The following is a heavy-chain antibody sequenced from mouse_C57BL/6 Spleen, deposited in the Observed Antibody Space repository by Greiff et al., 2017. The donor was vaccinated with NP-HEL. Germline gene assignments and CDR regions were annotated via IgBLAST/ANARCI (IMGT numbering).Heavy chain of an antibody. CDR1: GYAFSSSW. Sequence: QVQLQQSGPELVKPGASVKISCKASGYAFSSSWMNWVKQRPGKGLEWIGRIYPGDGDTNYNGKFKGKATLTADKSSSTAYMQLSSLTSEDSAVYFCVRSLISYYFDYWGQGTTLTVSS. CDR2: IYPGDGDT. J-gene: IGHJ2*01. V-gene: IGHV1-82*01. CDR3: VRSLISYYFDY.